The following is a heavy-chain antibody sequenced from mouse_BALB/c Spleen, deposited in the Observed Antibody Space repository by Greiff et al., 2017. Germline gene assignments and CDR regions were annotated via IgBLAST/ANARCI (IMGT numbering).Heavy chain of an antibody. CDR3: AKSLRRLYFDV. J-gene: IGHJ1*01. Sequence: VQLQQSGPELVKPGASVKISCKASGYSFTGYFMNWVMQSHGKSLEWIGRINPYNGDTFYNQKFKGKATMTVDKSSSTAYMELARLTSEDSAIYYCAKSLRRLYFDVWGAGTTVTVSS. CDR1: GYSFTGYF. D-gene: IGHD2-12*01. CDR2: INPYNGDT. V-gene: IGHV1-20*01.